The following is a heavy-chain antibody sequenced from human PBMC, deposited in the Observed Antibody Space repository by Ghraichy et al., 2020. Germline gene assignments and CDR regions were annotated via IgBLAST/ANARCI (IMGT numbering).Heavy chain of an antibody. CDR2: IYYSGST. V-gene: IGHV4-39*01. Sequence: ESLNISCTVSGGSISSTRYYWGWIRQPPGKGLEWIGSIYYSGSTYYNPSLKSRLTISVDTSNNQFSLKLSSVTAADTAVYYCANMPDYTRSSSYFGYWGQGTLVTVSS. D-gene: IGHD6-6*01. J-gene: IGHJ4*02. CDR3: ANMPDYTRSSSYFGY. CDR1: GGSISSTRYY.